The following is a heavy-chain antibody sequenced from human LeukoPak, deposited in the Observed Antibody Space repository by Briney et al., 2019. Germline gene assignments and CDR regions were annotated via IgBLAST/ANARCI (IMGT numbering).Heavy chain of an antibody. CDR2: IYPDDSDT. CDR3: ARPNITSYYDSRGYDGFDV. CDR1: GYKFSTYW. D-gene: IGHD3-22*01. V-gene: IGHV5-51*01. J-gene: IGHJ3*01. Sequence: PGESLKISCKGSGYKFSTYWIAWVRQMPGKGLEWMGIIYPDDSDTRYNPSFQGQVTISADKSVSTAYLQWSSPWASDTAMYYCARPNITSYYDSRGYDGFDVWGQGTMVAVSS.